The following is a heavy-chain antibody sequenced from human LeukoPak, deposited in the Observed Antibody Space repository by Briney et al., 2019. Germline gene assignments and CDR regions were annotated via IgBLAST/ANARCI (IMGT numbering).Heavy chain of an antibody. CDR3: ARENSYYDSGGYYYGSGYFDF. J-gene: IGHJ4*02. CDR1: GGSFSSYC. D-gene: IGHD3-22*01. CDR2: IYYGGST. Sequence: SETLRLTCTVSGGSFSSYCWSWIRQPPGKGLEWLGYIYYGGSTNYNPSLPSRVTISVDTSNNQFSLTLSSVTAADTAVYYCARENSYYDSGGYYYGSGYFDFWGQGTLVTVSA. V-gene: IGHV4-59*01.